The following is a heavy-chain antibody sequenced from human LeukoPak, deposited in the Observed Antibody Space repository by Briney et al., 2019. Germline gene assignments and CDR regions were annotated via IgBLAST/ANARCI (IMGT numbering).Heavy chain of an antibody. CDR2: ISGVGANT. CDR3: ARDSSHIVVVPAASEDDIFDI. V-gene: IGHV3-23*01. Sequence: GGSLRLSCAASGFTFSSYVMSWVRQAPGKGLEWVSAISGVGANTYYADSVKGRFTISRDNSKNTLYLQMNGLRAEDTAVYYCARDSSHIVVVPAASEDDIFDIWGRGTVVTVS. D-gene: IGHD2-2*01. CDR1: GFTFSSYV. J-gene: IGHJ3*02.